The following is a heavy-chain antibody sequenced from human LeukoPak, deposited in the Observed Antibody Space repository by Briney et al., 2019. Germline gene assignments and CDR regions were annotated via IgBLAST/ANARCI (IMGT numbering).Heavy chain of an antibody. V-gene: IGHV3-66*02. D-gene: IGHD2-15*01. J-gene: IGHJ3*02. CDR1: GFTVSSKY. CDR2: IYTCGTT. Sequence: GGSLRLSCAASGFTVSSKYMSWVRQAPGKGLEWVSVIYTCGTTYYPDSVKGRFTISSDNSKNTLYLQMNSLRAEDTALYYCARHGNYVGGGSCYPHHEAFDIWGQGTMVTVSS. CDR3: ARHGNYVGGGSCYPHHEAFDI.